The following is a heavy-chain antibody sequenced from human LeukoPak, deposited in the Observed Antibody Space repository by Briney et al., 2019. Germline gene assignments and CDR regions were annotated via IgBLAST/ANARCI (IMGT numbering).Heavy chain of an antibody. CDR1: GFTFEVYG. D-gene: IGHD3-22*01. Sequence: PGGSLRLPCAASGFTFEVYGMSGVPQAPGKGREGVSGFNWYGGNTGYADPVKGRFNISRDNHKNAMYLKIKSLRVEDTALYYCARLSGDYDSSGYGGPFDIWGQGTMVTVSP. V-gene: IGHV3-20*04. J-gene: IGHJ3*02. CDR2: FNWYGGNT. CDR3: ARLSGDYDSSGYGGPFDI.